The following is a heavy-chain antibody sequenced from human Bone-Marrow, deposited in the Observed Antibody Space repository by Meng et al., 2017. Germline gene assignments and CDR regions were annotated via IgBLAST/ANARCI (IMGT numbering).Heavy chain of an antibody. CDR1: GGTFSSYA. V-gene: IGHV1-69*05. J-gene: IGHJ5*02. Sequence: SVKVSCKASGGTFSSYAISWVRQAPGQGLEWMGGIIPIFGTANYAQKFQGRVTITTDESTSTAYMELSSLRSENTAVYYCARGAAAAGIFDVSYWFDPWGQGTLVTVSS. CDR2: IIPIFGTA. D-gene: IGHD6-13*01. CDR3: ARGAAAAGIFDVSYWFDP.